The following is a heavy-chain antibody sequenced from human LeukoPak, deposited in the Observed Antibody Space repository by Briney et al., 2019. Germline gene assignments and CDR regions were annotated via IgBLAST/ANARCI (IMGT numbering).Heavy chain of an antibody. Sequence: GGSLRLSCEASGFTFSSYAMTWVRQAPEKGLEWVSTVTRSGRTYYADSVKGRFTISRDNSKDTVFLQMSSLRAEDTAVYYCAKDYPSKYSSEYGSDWPIDYWGQGTLVAVSS. D-gene: IGHD6-19*01. CDR1: GFTFSSYA. CDR2: VTRSGRT. CDR3: AKDYPSKYSSEYGSDWPIDY. J-gene: IGHJ4*02. V-gene: IGHV3-23*01.